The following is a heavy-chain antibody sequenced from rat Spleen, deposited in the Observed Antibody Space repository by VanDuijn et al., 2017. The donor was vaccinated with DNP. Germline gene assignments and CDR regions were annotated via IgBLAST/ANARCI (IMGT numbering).Heavy chain of an antibody. J-gene: IGHJ4*01. V-gene: IGHV5-20*01. D-gene: IGHD1-2*01. CDR3: ARGYITAINAMDD. Sequence: EVQLVQSGGGLVQPGRSLKLSCAASGFTFSDYYMAWVRQAPTKGLEWVAYITYDGGSTYYRDSVKGRFTISRDIAKSSLYLQMNSLKSEDTATYYCARGYITAINAMDDWGQGTSVTVSS. CDR1: GFTFSDYY. CDR2: ITYDGGST.